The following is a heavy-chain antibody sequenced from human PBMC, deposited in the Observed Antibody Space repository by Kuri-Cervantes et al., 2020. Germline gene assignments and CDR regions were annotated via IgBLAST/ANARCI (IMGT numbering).Heavy chain of an antibody. J-gene: IGHJ4*02. D-gene: IGHD4-23*01. V-gene: IGHV3-30*03. CDR2: ISYDGSNK. CDR3: ARDGTTVVTDYYFDY. CDR1: GFTFSNYG. Sequence: GESLKISCAASGFTFSNYGMHWVRQAPGKGLEWVAVISYDGSNKYYADSVKGRFTISRDNSKNTLYLQMNSLRAEDTAVYYCARDGTTVVTDYYFDYWGQGTMVTVSS.